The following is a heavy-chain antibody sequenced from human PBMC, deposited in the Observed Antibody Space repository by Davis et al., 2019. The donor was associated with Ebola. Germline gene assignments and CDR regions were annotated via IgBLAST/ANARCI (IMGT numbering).Heavy chain of an antibody. Sequence: PGGSLRLSCAASGFTFSSYSMNWVRQAPGKGLDWVSSISSSSSYIYYADSVKGRFTISRDNAKNSLYLQMNSLRAEDTAVYYCAREGGGYGPSYAFDIWGQGTMVTVSS. CDR1: GFTFSSYS. CDR3: AREGGGYGPSYAFDI. J-gene: IGHJ3*02. CDR2: ISSSSSYI. V-gene: IGHV3-21*01. D-gene: IGHD5-18*01.